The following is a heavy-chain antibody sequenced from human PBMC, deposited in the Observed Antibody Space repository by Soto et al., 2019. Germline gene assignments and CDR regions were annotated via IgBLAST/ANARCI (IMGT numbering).Heavy chain of an antibody. V-gene: IGHV3-48*03. CDR3: ARDSVVGDFDS. D-gene: IGHD1-26*01. CDR2: ISSGGGTI. J-gene: IGHJ4*02. CDR1: GFMFNTYE. Sequence: EVQLVESGGGLVQPGGSLRLSCAASGFMFNTYEMNWVRQAPGKGLEWIAYISSGGGTIHYADSVRGRFRISRDNGKNTLSLQMNSLSVEDRAVYYCARDSVVGDFDSWGQGTLVTVSS.